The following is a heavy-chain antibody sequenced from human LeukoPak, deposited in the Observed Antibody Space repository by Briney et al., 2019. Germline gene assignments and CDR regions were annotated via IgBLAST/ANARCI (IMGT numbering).Heavy chain of an antibody. CDR2: IWYDGSNK. V-gene: IGHV3-33*08. CDR3: ARDAYSSSWSHNFDY. CDR1: GFTFSSYA. D-gene: IGHD6-13*01. J-gene: IGHJ4*02. Sequence: PGGSLRLSCAASGFTFSSYAMSWVRQAPGKGLEWVAVIWYDGSNKYYADSVKGRFTISRDNSKNTLYLQMNSLRAEDTAVYYCARDAYSSSWSHNFDYWGQGTLVTVSS.